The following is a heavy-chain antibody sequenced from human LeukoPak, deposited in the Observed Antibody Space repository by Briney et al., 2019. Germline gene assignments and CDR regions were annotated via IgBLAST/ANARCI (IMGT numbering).Heavy chain of an antibody. Sequence: SETLSLTCTVSGGSISSSSAYWGWIRQPPGKGLEWIGSIYYSKNTYYNPSLKSRVTISADTSKNQFSLTLGSVSATDTAVYYCVSPRGYSYGYFDYWGQGTLVTVSS. CDR1: GGSISSSSAY. CDR3: VSPRGYSYGYFDY. V-gene: IGHV4-39*01. D-gene: IGHD5-18*01. J-gene: IGHJ4*02. CDR2: IYYSKNT.